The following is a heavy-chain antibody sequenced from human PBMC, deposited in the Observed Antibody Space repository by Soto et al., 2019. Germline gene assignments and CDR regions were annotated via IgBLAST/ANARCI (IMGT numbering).Heavy chain of an antibody. Sequence: PGGSLRLSCAASGFTFNIYGMHWVRQAPDKGLEWVALISYDGSNQYYADSVKGRFTISRDNSKNTLFLQMNSLRADGTAVYHCAKDQASGQGSFDSWGQGTLVTVSS. J-gene: IGHJ4*02. CDR1: GFTFNIYG. V-gene: IGHV3-30*18. CDR2: ISYDGSNQ. CDR3: AKDQASGQGSFDS.